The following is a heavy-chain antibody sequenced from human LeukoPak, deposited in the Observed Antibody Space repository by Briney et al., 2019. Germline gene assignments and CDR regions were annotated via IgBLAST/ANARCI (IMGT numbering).Heavy chain of an antibody. CDR1: GFTFSSYG. J-gene: IGHJ4*02. CDR3: ANSGLEY. V-gene: IGHV3-23*01. CDR2: ISGSGGST. D-gene: IGHD2-15*01. Sequence: GGSLRLSCAASGFTFSSYGMSWVRQAPGKGLEWVSSISGSGGSTYYADSVKGRFSISRDNSKDTLYLQVNSLRADDTAVYYCANSGLEYWGQGALVTVSS.